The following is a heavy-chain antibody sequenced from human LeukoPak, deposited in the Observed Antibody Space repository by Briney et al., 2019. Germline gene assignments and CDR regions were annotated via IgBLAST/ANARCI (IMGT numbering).Heavy chain of an antibody. D-gene: IGHD6-19*01. CDR1: GFTFSSYG. Sequence: HTGGSLRLSCAASGFTFSSYGMSWVRQAPGKGLEWVSAISGSGGSTYYADSVKGRFTISRDNSKNTLYLQMNSLRAEDTAVYYCAQAGLPALQHWGQGTPVTVSS. CDR2: ISGSGGST. J-gene: IGHJ1*01. V-gene: IGHV3-23*01. CDR3: AQAGLPALQH.